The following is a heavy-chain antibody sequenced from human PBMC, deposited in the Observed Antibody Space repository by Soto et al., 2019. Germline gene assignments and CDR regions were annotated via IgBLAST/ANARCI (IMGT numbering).Heavy chain of an antibody. CDR3: ARDGLTYYDILTPMDV. CDR1: GFTFISYS. J-gene: IGHJ6*04. CDR2: ISSSSSTI. V-gene: IGHV3-48*01. D-gene: IGHD3-9*01. Sequence: PGGSLRLSCAASGFTFISYSMSWVRQAPGKGLEWVSYISSSSSTIYYADSVKGRFTISRDNAKNSLYLQMNSLRAEDTAVYYCARDGLTYYDILTPMDVWGKGTTVTVSS.